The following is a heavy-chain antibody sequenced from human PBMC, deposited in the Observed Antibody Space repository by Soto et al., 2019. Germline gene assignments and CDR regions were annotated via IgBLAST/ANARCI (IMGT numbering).Heavy chain of an antibody. CDR2: IYWDDGK. CDR3: AHRPPYSGNWYVYWFGP. CDR1: GFSLSTSGVG. J-gene: IGHJ5*02. Sequence: QITLKESGPTLVQRTQTLTLTCTFSGFSLSTSGVGVGWFRQPPGKALEWLALIYWDDGKRYSPSLKSRLTITKATPKNQVVLTMTKMDPVDTATYYWAHRPPYSGNWYVYWFGPWGQGTLVTVSS. D-gene: IGHD6-13*01. V-gene: IGHV2-5*02.